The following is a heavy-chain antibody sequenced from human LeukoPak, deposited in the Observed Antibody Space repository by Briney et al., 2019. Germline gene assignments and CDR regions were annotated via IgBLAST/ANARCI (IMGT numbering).Heavy chain of an antibody. J-gene: IGHJ6*02. Sequence: GGSLRLSCAASGLSFGTYEMNWVRQAPGKGLEWVSYISGSGSTIFYADSVKGRFTMSRDNAKNSLSLQMNSLRAEDTAVYYCARGRGMEAATYAMDVWGQGTTVTVSS. CDR3: ARGRGMEAATYAMDV. CDR1: GLSFGTYE. V-gene: IGHV3-48*03. D-gene: IGHD3-16*01. CDR2: ISGSGSTI.